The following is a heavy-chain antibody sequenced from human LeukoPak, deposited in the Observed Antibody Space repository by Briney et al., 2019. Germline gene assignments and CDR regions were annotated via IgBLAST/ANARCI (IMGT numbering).Heavy chain of an antibody. CDR2: INPNSGGT. Sequence: GASVKVSCKASGYTFTGYYMHWVRQAPGQGLEWMGWINPNSGGTNYAQKFQGRVTMTRDTSISTAYMELSRLRSDDTAVYYCAKSVAAAYYYYGMDVWGQGTTVTVS. J-gene: IGHJ6*02. V-gene: IGHV1-2*02. CDR3: AKSVAAAYYYYGMDV. CDR1: GYTFTGYY. D-gene: IGHD6-19*01.